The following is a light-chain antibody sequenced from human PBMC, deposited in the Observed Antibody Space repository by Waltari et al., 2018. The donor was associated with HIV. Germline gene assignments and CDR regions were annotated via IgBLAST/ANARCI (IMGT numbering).Light chain of an antibody. CDR1: SSHVGGYNS. CDR3: SSYTSSSTWV. V-gene: IGLV2-14*03. Sequence: QSALTQPASVSGSPGQSITISCTVTSSHVGGYNSVSWYQQHPGKAPKLMIYDVSNRPSGVSNRFSGSKSGNTASLTISGLQAEDEADYYCSSYTSSSTWVFGGGTKLTVL. J-gene: IGLJ3*02. CDR2: DVS.